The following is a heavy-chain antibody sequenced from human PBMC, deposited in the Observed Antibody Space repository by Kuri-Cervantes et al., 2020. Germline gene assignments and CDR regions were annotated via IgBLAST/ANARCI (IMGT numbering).Heavy chain of an antibody. D-gene: IGHD3-22*01. V-gene: IGHV4-39*01. CDR2: IYYSGST. CDR3: ARRRYYYDSSGFATDAFDI. J-gene: IGHJ3*02. Sequence: GSLRLSCTVSGGSISSSSYYWGWIRQPPGEGLEWIGSIYYSGSTYYNPSLKSRVTISVDTSKNQYSLKLSSVTAADTAVYYCARRRYYYDSSGFATDAFDIWGQGTMVTVSS. CDR1: GGSISSSSYY.